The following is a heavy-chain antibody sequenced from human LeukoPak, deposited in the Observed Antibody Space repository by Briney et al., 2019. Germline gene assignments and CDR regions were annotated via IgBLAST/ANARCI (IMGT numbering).Heavy chain of an antibody. CDR3: ATSIRGYGMDV. V-gene: IGHV5-10-1*01. CDR1: GYSFTSHW. D-gene: IGHD3-10*01. Sequence: GESLKISWKGSGYSFTSHWINWVRQMPGKGLEWMGRIDPSDSYTNYSPSFQGHATISADKYISTAYLQWSSLKASDTAMYYCATSIRGYGMDVWGQGTTVTVSS. CDR2: IDPSDSYT. J-gene: IGHJ6*02.